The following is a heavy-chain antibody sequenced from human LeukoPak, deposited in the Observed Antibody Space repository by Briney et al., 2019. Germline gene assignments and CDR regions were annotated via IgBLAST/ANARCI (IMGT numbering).Heavy chain of an antibody. J-gene: IGHJ4*02. CDR2: IFGTGTI. CDR1: GGASISSDSYY. D-gene: IGHD3-3*01. CDR3: AKRKFLEWYFDS. V-gene: IGHV4-61*02. Sequence: SETLSLTCTVSGGASISSDSYYWNWVRQPVGKGVEWIGRIFGTGTINYNPTLKTRVTMSIDRSGNQFSLQLISVTAADTAIYYCAKRKFLEWYFDSWGQGKMVIVSA.